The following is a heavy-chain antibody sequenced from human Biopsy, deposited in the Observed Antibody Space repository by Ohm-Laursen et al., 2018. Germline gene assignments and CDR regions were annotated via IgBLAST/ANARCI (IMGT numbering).Heavy chain of an antibody. CDR1: GYFFSSYG. Sequence: ASVKVSCKASGYFFSSYGLNWVRQAPGQGLEWMGRISGYNGNTNYAQKFQGRVTMTIDSSASTAYLELRRLRSDDTAFYYCVRGTGSQYFDYWGQGTLVTVSS. V-gene: IGHV1-18*01. CDR2: ISGYNGNT. J-gene: IGHJ4*02. CDR3: VRGTGSQYFDY. D-gene: IGHD1-26*01.